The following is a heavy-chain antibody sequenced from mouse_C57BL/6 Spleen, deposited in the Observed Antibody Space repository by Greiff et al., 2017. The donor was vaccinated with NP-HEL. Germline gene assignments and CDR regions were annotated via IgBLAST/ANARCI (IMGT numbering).Heavy chain of an antibody. CDR3: ARLYYDYDGWFAY. D-gene: IGHD2-4*01. CDR1: GFSLTSYG. CDR2: IWSGGST. V-gene: IGHV2-2*01. J-gene: IGHJ3*01. Sequence: QVQLKESGPGLVQPSQSLSITCTVSGFSLTSYGVHWVRQSPGKGLEWLGVIWSGGSTDYNAAFISRLSISKDNSKSQVLFKMNSLQADDTAIYYCARLYYDYDGWFAYWGQGTLVTVSA.